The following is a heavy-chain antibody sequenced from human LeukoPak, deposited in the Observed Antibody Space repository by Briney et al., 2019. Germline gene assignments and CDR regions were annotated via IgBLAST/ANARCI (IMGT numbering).Heavy chain of an antibody. CDR3: FTYTSTPDY. CDR1: GFTFSSYG. V-gene: IGHV3-30*03. Sequence: PGGSLRLSCAASGFTFSSYGMHWVRQAPGKGLEWVAVISYDGSNKYYADSVKGRFTISRDNSKNTLYLQVTSLGPEDTAVYYCFTYTSTPDYWGQGTLVIVSS. J-gene: IGHJ4*02. CDR2: ISYDGSNK. D-gene: IGHD3-16*01.